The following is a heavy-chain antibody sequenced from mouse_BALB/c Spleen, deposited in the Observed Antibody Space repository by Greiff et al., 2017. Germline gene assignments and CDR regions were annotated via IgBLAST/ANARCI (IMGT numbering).Heavy chain of an antibody. CDR2: IWGDGST. D-gene: IGHD1-1*01. J-gene: IGHJ3*01. CDR3: ARDKAGSRGTFAY. Sequence: QVQLQQSGPGLVAPSQSLSITCTVSGFSLTGYGVNWVRQPPGKGLEWLGMIWGDGSTDYNSALKSRLSISKDNSKSQVFLKMNSLQTDDTARYYCARDKAGSRGTFAYWGQGTLVTVSA. CDR1: GFSLTGYG. V-gene: IGHV2-6-7*01.